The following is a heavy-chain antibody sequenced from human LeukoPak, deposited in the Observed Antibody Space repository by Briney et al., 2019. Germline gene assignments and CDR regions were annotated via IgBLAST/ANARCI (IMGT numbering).Heavy chain of an antibody. J-gene: IGHJ4*02. Sequence: SETLSLTCAVYGGSFSGYYWSWIRQPPGKGLEWIGEINHSGSTNYNPSLKSRVTISVDTSKNQFSLKLSSVTAADTAVYYCARVSPPYDYVGGIYRLSYFDYWGQGTLVTVSS. CDR2: INHSGST. V-gene: IGHV4-34*01. CDR1: GGSFSGYY. D-gene: IGHD3-16*02. CDR3: ARVSPPYDYVGGIYRLSYFDY.